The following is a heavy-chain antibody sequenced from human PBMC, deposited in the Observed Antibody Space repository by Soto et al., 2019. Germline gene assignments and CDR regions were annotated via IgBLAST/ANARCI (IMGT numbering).Heavy chain of an antibody. J-gene: IGHJ3*02. V-gene: IGHV3-66*01. Sequence: EVQLVESGGGLVQPGGSLRLSCAASGFTVSSNYMSWVRQAPGKGLEWVSVIYSGGSTYYADSVKGRFTISRDNFKNTLYLQMNSLRAEDTAVYYCARDSPPVTTMASAFDIWGQGTMVTVSS. CDR3: ARDSPPVTTMASAFDI. D-gene: IGHD4-17*01. CDR2: IYSGGST. CDR1: GFTVSSNY.